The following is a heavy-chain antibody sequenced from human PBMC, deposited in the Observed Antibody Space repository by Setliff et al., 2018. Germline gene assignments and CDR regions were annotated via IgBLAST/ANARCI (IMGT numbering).Heavy chain of an antibody. CDR3: ARDPIGPFLCNMDD. CDR2: LSYAERVL. Sequence: GGSLRLACVDSGFNFNSYVMHWVRQAPGKGLEWVAVLSYAERVLYYADSVKCRFTISRDNSKRTLYLQMNSLRAEDTGVYYCARDPIGPFLCNMDDWGKGTTVTFSS. CDR1: GFNFNSYV. D-gene: IGHD3-16*01. V-gene: IGHV3-30*03. J-gene: IGHJ6*03.